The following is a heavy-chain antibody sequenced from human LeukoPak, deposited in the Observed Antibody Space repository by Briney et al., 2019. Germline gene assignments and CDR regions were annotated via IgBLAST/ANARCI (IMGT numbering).Heavy chain of an antibody. CDR3: ARVAAAPGTFDP. CDR1: GFTFSSYE. D-gene: IGHD6-13*01. Sequence: GGSLRLSCAASGFTFSSYEMNGVRQAPGKGLEWLSYISGSGSNIYYANSVKGRFTISRDNAKNSLYLQMNSLRVEDTAVYYCARVAAAPGTFDPWGQGTLVTVSS. V-gene: IGHV3-48*03. J-gene: IGHJ5*02. CDR2: ISGSGSNI.